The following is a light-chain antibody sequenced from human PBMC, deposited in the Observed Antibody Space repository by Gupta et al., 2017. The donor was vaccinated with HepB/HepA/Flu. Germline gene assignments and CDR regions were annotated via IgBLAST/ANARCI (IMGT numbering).Light chain of an antibody. CDR3: SSYTSSSTEV. J-gene: IGLJ1*01. CDR2: DVS. CDR1: SSDVGGYNY. V-gene: IGLV2-14*03. Sequence: QSALTQPASVSGSPGQSITISCHGTSSDVGGYNYVSWYQQHPGKAPKLMIYDVSNRPSGVSNRFSGSKSGNTASLTISGLQAEDEADYYCSSYTSSSTEVFGTGTKVTVL.